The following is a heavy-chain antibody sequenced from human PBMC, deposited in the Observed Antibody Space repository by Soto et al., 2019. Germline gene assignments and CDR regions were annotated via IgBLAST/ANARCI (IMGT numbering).Heavy chain of an antibody. J-gene: IGHJ3*02. D-gene: IGHD3-22*01. V-gene: IGHV1-3*01. CDR3: ARRHPPESGYYAFDI. Sequence: ASVKVSCKASGYTFTSYAMHWVRQAPGQRLEWMGWINAGNGNTKYSQKFQGRVTITRDTSASTAYMELSSLRSEDTAVYYCARRHPPESGYYAFDIWGQGTMVTVSS. CDR2: INAGNGNT. CDR1: GYTFTSYA.